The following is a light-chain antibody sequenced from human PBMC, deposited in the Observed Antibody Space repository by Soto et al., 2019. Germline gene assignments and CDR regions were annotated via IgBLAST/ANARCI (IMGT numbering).Light chain of an antibody. CDR3: QQYYGSPWT. J-gene: IGKJ1*01. Sequence: DIVMTQSPDSLAVSLGERAPIKXXSSQXVLYSSNNKNYLAWYQQKPGQTPKXXIYWASTRESGVPDRFSGSGSGTDFTLTISSLQAEDVAVYYCQQYYGSPWTFGQGTKVDIK. CDR2: WAS. V-gene: IGKV4-1*01. CDR1: QXVLYSSNNKNY.